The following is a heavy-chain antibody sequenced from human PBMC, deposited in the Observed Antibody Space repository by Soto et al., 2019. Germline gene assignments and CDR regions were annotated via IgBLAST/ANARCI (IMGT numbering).Heavy chain of an antibody. J-gene: IGHJ3*02. Sequence: TLSLTCAVSGGSIRSSNWWSWVRQPPGKGLEWIGEIYHSGSTNYNPSLKSRVTISVDKSKNQFSLKLSSVTAADTAVYYCARYPSPDCSGGSCYFDAFDIWGQGTMVTVSS. CDR1: GGSIRSSNW. CDR2: IYHSGST. V-gene: IGHV4-4*02. D-gene: IGHD2-15*01. CDR3: ARYPSPDCSGGSCYFDAFDI.